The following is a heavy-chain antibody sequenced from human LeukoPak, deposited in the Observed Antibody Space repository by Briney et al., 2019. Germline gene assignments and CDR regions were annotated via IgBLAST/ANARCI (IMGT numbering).Heavy chain of an antibody. CDR1: GGSLSRYY. CDR3: ARESGYPRGYFDY. Sequence: SETLSLSCNVSGGSLSRYYWSWIRQPPGKGLEWIGYVYHTGSTGSTNYNPSLKSRVTISVDTSKNQFSLKLSSVTAADTAVYYCARESGYPRGYFDYWGQGTLVTVSS. D-gene: IGHD5-12*01. J-gene: IGHJ4*02. CDR2: VYHTGSTGST. V-gene: IGHV4-59*01.